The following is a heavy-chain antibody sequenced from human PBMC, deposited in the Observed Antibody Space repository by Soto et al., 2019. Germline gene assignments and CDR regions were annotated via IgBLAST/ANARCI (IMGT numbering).Heavy chain of an antibody. CDR3: ARDRGEEIVLMVYAPYYYYGMAV. D-gene: IGHD2-8*01. Sequence: SVKVSCKASGYTFTSYGISWVRQAPGQGLEWMGWISAYNGNTNYAQKLQGRVTMTTDTSTSTAYMELRSLRSDDTAVYYWARDRGEEIVLMVYAPYYYYGMAVWGEGTTVTVSS. J-gene: IGHJ6*04. CDR1: GYTFTSYG. CDR2: ISAYNGNT. V-gene: IGHV1-18*01.